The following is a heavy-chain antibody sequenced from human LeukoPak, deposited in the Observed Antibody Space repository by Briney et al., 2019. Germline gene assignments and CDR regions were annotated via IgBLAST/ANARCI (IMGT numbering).Heavy chain of an antibody. Sequence: SETLSLTCTVSGGSISSYHWSWIRQPPGKGLEWIGSIYYSGSTYYNPSLKSRVTISVDTSKNQFSLKLSSVTAADTAVYYCARCYCSSTSCFSNWFDPWGQGTLVTVSS. CDR1: GGSISSYH. J-gene: IGHJ5*02. CDR2: IYYSGST. V-gene: IGHV4-39*01. CDR3: ARCYCSSTSCFSNWFDP. D-gene: IGHD2-2*01.